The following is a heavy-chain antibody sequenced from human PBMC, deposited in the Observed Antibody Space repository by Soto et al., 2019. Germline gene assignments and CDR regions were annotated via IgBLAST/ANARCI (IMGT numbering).Heavy chain of an antibody. CDR3: ARSTGNWFDP. J-gene: IGHJ5*02. V-gene: IGHV4-31*03. Sequence: SSETLSLTCTVSGGSISSGGYYWSWIRQHPGKGLEWIGYIYYSGSTYYNPSLKSRVTISVDTSKNQFSLKLSSVTAADTAVYYCARSTGNWFDPWGQGTLVTVSS. CDR2: IYYSGST. CDR1: GGSISSGGYY.